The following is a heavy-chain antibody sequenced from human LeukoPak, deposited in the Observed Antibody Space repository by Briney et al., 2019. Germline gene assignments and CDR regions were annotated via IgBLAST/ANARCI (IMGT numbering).Heavy chain of an antibody. D-gene: IGHD3-3*01. CDR2: INQYGSES. J-gene: IGHJ4*02. CDR1: GFTFSNAW. Sequence: GGSLRLSCAASGFTFSNAWMSWVRQAPGKGLEWLVNINQYGSESYSVDSVKGRFTISRDNTKNSLYLQMSSLRAEDAAVYYCATYDFWSGFGLGNWGQGTLVTVSS. CDR3: ATYDFWSGFGLGN. V-gene: IGHV3-7*01.